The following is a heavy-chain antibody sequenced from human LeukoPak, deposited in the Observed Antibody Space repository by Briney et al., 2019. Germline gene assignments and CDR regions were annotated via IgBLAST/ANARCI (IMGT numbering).Heavy chain of an antibody. D-gene: IGHD2-2*01. Sequence: GGSLRPSCAASGFTFSIYSMTWARQPPGEGREGISYIGISSGKTKYAASVKGRFTISGDKAKNSVYLQMNSLRVEGTAVYYCARDTKYAFDNWGQGTLVTVSS. J-gene: IGHJ4*02. CDR2: IGISSGKT. CDR1: GFTFSIYS. V-gene: IGHV3-48*01. CDR3: ARDTKYAFDN.